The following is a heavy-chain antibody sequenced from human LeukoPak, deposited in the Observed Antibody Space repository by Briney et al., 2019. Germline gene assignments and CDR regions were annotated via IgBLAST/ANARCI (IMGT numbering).Heavy chain of an antibody. CDR3: GRVYCSTTSCYDYYDYYMDV. D-gene: IGHD2-2*01. V-gene: IGHV3-20*04. CDR2: TNWDGAST. Sequence: GSLRLSCAASGFRFDDYGMSWVRHVPGKGLEGVSGTNWDGASTGYADSVKGRFTISRDNVKNFLYLQMNSLRVEDTALYFCGRVYCSTTSCYDYYDYYMDVWGKGTTVTVSS. J-gene: IGHJ6*03. CDR1: GFRFDDYG.